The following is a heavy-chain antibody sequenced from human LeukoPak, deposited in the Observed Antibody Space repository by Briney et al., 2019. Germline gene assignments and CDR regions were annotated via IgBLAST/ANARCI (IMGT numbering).Heavy chain of an antibody. CDR3: ATEVYYDKNY. CDR1: RYTLTSYG. CDR2: ISAYNGNT. Sequence: ASVKVSCKASRYTLTSYGISWVRQAPGQGLEWMGWISAYNGNTNYAQKLQGRVTMTEDTSTDTAYMELSSLRSGDTAVYYCATEVYYDKNYWGQGTLVTVSS. D-gene: IGHD3-22*01. J-gene: IGHJ4*02. V-gene: IGHV1-18*01.